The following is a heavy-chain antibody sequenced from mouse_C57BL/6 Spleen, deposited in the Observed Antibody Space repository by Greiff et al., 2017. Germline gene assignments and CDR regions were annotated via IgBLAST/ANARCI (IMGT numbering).Heavy chain of an antibody. CDR1: GFTFTDYY. J-gene: IGHJ4*01. V-gene: IGHV7-3*01. CDR2: IRNKANGYTT. Sequence: EVHLVESGGGLVQPGGSLSLSCAASGFTFTDYYMSWVRQPPGKALEWLGFIRNKANGYTTEYSASVKGRFTISSDNSQSILYLQMNALRAEDSATYYCARYHYYGSSYDAMDYWGQGTSVTVSS. D-gene: IGHD1-1*01. CDR3: ARYHYYGSSYDAMDY.